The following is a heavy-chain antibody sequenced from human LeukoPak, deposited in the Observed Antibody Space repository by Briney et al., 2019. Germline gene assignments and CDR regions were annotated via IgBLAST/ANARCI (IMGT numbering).Heavy chain of an antibody. V-gene: IGHV4-34*01. D-gene: IGHD3-10*01. J-gene: IGHJ4*02. CDR2: INHSGST. CDR3: ARGYYYGSGDN. CDR1: GGSFSGYY. Sequence: SETLSLTCAVYGGSFSGYYWSWIRQPPGKGLEWIGEINHSGSTNYNPSLKSRVTISVDTSKNQFSLKLSSVTAADTAVYYCARGYYYGSGDNWGQGTLVTISS.